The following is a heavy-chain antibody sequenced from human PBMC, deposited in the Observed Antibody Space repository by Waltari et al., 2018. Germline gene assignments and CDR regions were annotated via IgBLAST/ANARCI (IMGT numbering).Heavy chain of an antibody. CDR1: GFTVTDNY. Sequence: QLVESGGGLVQPGESLPTPGHASGFTVTDNYMNWVRQAPGKGLEWVASFYIGGSTHYADSAKGRFTVSRDNSKNTMHLQMNNLRPEDTAVYFCVKGLTPWGQGTRVTVSS. J-gene: IGHJ4*02. V-gene: IGHV3-66*02. CDR2: FYIGGST. CDR3: VKGLTP.